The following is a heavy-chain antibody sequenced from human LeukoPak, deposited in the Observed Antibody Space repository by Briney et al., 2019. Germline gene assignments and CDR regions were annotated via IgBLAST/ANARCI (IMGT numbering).Heavy chain of an antibody. J-gene: IGHJ6*03. D-gene: IGHD6-13*01. CDR3: ARHPIAAAGTGSYYYYMDV. CDR2: IYHSGST. CDR1: GYSISSGYY. V-gene: IGHV4-38-2*01. Sequence: SETLSLTCAVSGYSISSGYYWGWIRPPPGKGLEWIGSIYHSGSTYYNPSLKSRVTISVDTSKNQFSLKLSSVTAADTAVYYCARHPIAAAGTGSYYYYMDVWGKGTTVTVSS.